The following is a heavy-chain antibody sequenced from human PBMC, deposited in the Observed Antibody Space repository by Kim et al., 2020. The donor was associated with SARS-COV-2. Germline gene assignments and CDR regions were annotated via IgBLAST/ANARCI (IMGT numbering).Heavy chain of an antibody. J-gene: IGHJ4*02. CDR2: ISDSGGST. V-gene: IGHV3-23*01. CDR3: AKISHYDILTGYYTRFDY. D-gene: IGHD3-9*01. Sequence: GGSLRLSCAVSGVTFSSYAMNWVRQAPGKGLEWVSGISDSGGSTYYADSVKGRFTISRDNSKNTLYLQMNSLRVEDTAAYYCAKISHYDILTGYYTRFDYWGQGTLVTVSS. CDR1: GVTFSSYA.